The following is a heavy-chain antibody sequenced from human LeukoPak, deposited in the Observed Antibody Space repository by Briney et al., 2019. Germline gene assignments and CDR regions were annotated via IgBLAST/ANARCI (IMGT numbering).Heavy chain of an antibody. V-gene: IGHV1-69*13. CDR3: ARDAATGTSSEYYAMDV. D-gene: IGHD6-25*01. Sequence: ASVKVSCKPSGGTFSDFGFSWVRQAPGQGLEWMGGVTPMFGTSHYAQKFQGRVTIAADESTSTTFMELSSLRSEDTAVYYCARDAATGTSSEYYAMDVWGQGSTVIVSS. J-gene: IGHJ6*02. CDR2: VTPMFGTS. CDR1: GGTFSDFG.